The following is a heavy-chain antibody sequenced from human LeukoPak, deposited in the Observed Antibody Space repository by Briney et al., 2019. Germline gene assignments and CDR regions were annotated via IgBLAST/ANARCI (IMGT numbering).Heavy chain of an antibody. J-gene: IGHJ3*02. CDR2: ISTGGSTI. D-gene: IGHD5-12*01. V-gene: IGHV3-48*03. Sequence: GGSLRLSCAASGFTFSTYEMNWVRQAPGKGLEWLSFISTGGSTIYYADSVKGRFTISRDNAKNSLYLQMNSLRAEDTAVYYCARDSPQALAILHAFDIWGHGTMVTVSS. CDR3: ARDSPQALAILHAFDI. CDR1: GFTFSTYE.